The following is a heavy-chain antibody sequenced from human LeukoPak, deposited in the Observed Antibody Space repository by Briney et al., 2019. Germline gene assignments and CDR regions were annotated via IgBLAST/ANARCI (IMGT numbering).Heavy chain of an antibody. Sequence: AETLSLTCAVYGGSFSGYYWSWIRQAPGKGLEWVGEINRSGSTNYNPSLKSRVTISVDTSKNQFSLKLSCVTAADTAVYYCARVRTRHWYFDLWGRGTLVTVSS. CDR2: INRSGST. CDR1: GGSFSGYY. V-gene: IGHV4-34*01. CDR3: ARVRTRHWYFDL. J-gene: IGHJ2*01.